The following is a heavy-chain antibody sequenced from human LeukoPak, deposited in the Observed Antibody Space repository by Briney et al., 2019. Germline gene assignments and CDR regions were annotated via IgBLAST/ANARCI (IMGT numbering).Heavy chain of an antibody. CDR1: GFTFSSYE. CDR3: AETGYSSGWSAY. CDR2: ISSSGRTI. V-gene: IGHV3-48*03. J-gene: IGHJ4*02. D-gene: IGHD6-19*01. Sequence: PGGSLRLSCAASGFTFSSYEMNWVRQAPGKGLEWVSYISSSGRTIYYADSVKGRFTISRDNAKNSLYLQMNSLRAEDTAVYYCAETGYSSGWSAYWGQGTLVTVSS.